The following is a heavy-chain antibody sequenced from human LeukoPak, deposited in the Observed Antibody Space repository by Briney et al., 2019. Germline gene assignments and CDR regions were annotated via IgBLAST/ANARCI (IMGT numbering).Heavy chain of an antibody. V-gene: IGHV3-11*01. J-gene: IGHJ3*02. D-gene: IGHD5-18*01. CDR3: ARGDTAMVHDAFDI. CDR1: GFTFSDYY. CDR2: ISSSGSTI. Sequence: GGSLRLSCAASGFTFSDYYMSWIRQAPGKGLEWVSYISSSGSTIYYADSVKGRFTISRDNAKNSLYLQMNSLRAEDTAVYYCARGDTAMVHDAFDIWGQGTMVTVSS.